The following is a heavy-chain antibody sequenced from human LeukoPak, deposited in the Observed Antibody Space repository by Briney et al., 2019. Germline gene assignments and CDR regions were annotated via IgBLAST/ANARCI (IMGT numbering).Heavy chain of an antibody. CDR3: ARERDIVVVPAAMRWFDP. J-gene: IGHJ5*02. CDR1: GYTFAGYY. D-gene: IGHD2-2*01. V-gene: IGHV1-2*02. Sequence: ASVKVSCKASGYTFAGYYMHWVRQAPGQGLEWMGWINPNSGGTNYAQKFQGRVTMTRDTSISTAYMELSRLRSDDTVVYYCARERDIVVVPAAMRWFDPWGQGTLVTVSS. CDR2: INPNSGGT.